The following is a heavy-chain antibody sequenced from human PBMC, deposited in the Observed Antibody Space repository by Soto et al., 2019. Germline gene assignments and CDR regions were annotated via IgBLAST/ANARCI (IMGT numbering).Heavy chain of an antibody. CDR2: ISSSSNTI. CDR1: GFTLSSYS. V-gene: IGHV3-48*01. CDR3: ATLGWGRSGGSSVPFDY. D-gene: IGHD2-15*01. J-gene: IGHJ4*02. Sequence: PGGCLRLSCAASGFTLSSYSMNWVRQAPGKGLEWISYISSSSNTIYYANSVKCRFTSSTDNAENSLYLQMSSLRVEDAAVYYCATLGWGRSGGSSVPFDYWGQGTLVTVSS.